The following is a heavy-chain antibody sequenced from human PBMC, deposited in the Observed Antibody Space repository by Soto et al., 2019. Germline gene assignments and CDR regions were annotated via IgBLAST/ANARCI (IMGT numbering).Heavy chain of an antibody. CDR2: MGYNGFT. Sequence: QVQLQESGPGLVKPSETLSLTCTISGGPMNNYYCSWFRQPRGQGLEWIGYMGYNGFTRYNPSLRNRVAISLDTAKNHFSLNLSSVTAADTALYYCARQGFGELHGLVDVWGQGITVTVSS. CDR3: ARQGFGELHGLVDV. D-gene: IGHD3-10*01. V-gene: IGHV4-59*08. CDR1: GGPMNNYY. J-gene: IGHJ6*02.